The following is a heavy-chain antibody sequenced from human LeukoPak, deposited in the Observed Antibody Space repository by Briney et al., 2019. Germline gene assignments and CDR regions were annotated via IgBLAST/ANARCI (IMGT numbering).Heavy chain of an antibody. J-gene: IGHJ6*02. D-gene: IGHD5-12*01. Sequence: GESLKISCKGSRYSFTSYWIGWVRQMPGKGLEWMGIIYPGDSDTRYSPSFQGQVTISADKSISTAYLQWSSLKASDTAMYYCARHAQARPTNYYYYGMDVWGQGTTVTVSS. CDR3: ARHAQARPTNYYYYGMDV. CDR1: RYSFTSYW. CDR2: IYPGDSDT. V-gene: IGHV5-51*01.